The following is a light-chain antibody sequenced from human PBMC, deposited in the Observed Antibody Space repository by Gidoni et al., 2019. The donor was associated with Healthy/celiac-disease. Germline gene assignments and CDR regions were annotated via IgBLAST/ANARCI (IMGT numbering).Light chain of an antibody. Sequence: DIVMTQSPLSLPVTPGEPASISCRSSQSHLHSNGYNYLDWYLQKPGQSPQLLIYLGSNRASGVPDRFSGSGSGTDFTLKISRVEAEDVGVYYCMQALQTSFTFGPGTKVDIK. J-gene: IGKJ3*01. CDR2: LGS. V-gene: IGKV2-28*01. CDR1: QSHLHSNGYNY. CDR3: MQALQTSFT.